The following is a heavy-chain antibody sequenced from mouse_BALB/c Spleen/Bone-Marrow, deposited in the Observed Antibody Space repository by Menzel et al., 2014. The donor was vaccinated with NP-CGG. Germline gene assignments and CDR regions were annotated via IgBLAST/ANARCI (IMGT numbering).Heavy chain of an antibody. V-gene: IGHV5-9-3*01. CDR3: ARHYYGSSYYFDY. D-gene: IGHD1-1*01. J-gene: IGHJ2*01. CDR1: GFTFSSYA. CDR2: ISSGGSYT. Sequence: EVKLVESGGGLVKPGGSLKLSCAASGFTFSSYAMSWGRQTPEKRLEGVATISSGGSYTYYPDSVKGRFTISRDNAKNTLYLQMSSLRSEDTAMYYCARHYYGSSYYFDYWGQGTTLTVSS.